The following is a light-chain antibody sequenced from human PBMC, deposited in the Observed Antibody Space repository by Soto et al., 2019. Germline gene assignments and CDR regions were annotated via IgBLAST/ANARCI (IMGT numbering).Light chain of an antibody. Sequence: EIVMTQSPATLSVSPGERATLSCRASQSVSSNLAWYQQKPGQAPRLLIYGASTRATGIPARFSGSVSGTEFTLTISSLQSEDFAVYYCQQYNNWPPGFGPGTKVDIK. CDR2: GAS. CDR3: QQYNNWPPG. V-gene: IGKV3-15*01. CDR1: QSVSSN. J-gene: IGKJ3*01.